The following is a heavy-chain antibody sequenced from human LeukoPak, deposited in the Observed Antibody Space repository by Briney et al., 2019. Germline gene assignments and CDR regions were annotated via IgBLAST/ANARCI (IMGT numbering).Heavy chain of an antibody. V-gene: IGHV3-30*03. CDR3: ARGGGLDV. CDR1: GFTFSSYG. Sequence: PGGSLRLSCAASGFTFSSYGMHWVRQAPGKGLEWVAVISYDGSNKYYADSVKGRFTISRDNSKNTLYLQMNSLRAEDTAVYFCARGGGLDVWGQGATVTVSS. D-gene: IGHD3-16*01. J-gene: IGHJ6*02. CDR2: ISYDGSNK.